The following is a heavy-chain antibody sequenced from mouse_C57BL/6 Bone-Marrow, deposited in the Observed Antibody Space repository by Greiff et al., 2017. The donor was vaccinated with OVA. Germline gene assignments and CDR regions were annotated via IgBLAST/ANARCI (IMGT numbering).Heavy chain of an antibody. J-gene: IGHJ3*01. CDR2: ISSGGDYI. CDR3: TREGFAY. Sequence: EVQGMESGEGLVKPGGSLKLSCAASGFTFSSYAMSWVRQTPEKRLEWVAYISSGGDYIYYADTVKVRFTISRDNARNTLYLQISSLKSEDTAMYYCTREGFAYWGQGTLVTVSA. V-gene: IGHV5-9-1*02. CDR1: GFTFSSYA.